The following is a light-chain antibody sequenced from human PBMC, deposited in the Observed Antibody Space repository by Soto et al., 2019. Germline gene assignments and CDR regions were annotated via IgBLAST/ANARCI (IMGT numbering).Light chain of an antibody. CDR1: SSDVGGYNY. CDR2: DVS. J-gene: IGLJ1*01. Sequence: QSALTQPASVSGSPGQSITISCTGTSSDVGGYNYVSWYQQHPGKAPKLMIYDVSNRTSGVSNRFSGSKSGNTASLTISELQAEDEADYSCSSYTSSSTLLYVFGTGTKLTVL. V-gene: IGLV2-14*01. CDR3: SSYTSSSTLLYV.